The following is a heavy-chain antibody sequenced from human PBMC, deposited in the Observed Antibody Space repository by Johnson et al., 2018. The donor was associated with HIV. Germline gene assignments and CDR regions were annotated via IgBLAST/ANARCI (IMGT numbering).Heavy chain of an antibody. CDR1: GFNFSSDG. J-gene: IGHJ3*01. D-gene: IGHD3-10*01. CDR3: AKTRMGGILDAFDL. V-gene: IGHV3-30*18. Sequence: QVQLVESGGGVVQPGRSLRLSCAASGFNFSSDGMHWVRQAPGKGLEWVAGITYDGTNKYYADSVKGRFTLSRDNSKNTLDLQMNSLTIEDTAVFYCAKTRMGGILDAFDLWGQGTMVIVS. CDR2: ITYDGTNK.